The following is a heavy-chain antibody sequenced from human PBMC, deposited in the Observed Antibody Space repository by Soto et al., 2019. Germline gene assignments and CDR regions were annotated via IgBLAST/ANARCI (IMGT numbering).Heavy chain of an antibody. J-gene: IGHJ5*02. CDR3: ARDVGLLWFGELLNWFDP. CDR2: IWYDGSNK. V-gene: IGHV3-33*01. CDR1: GFTFSSYG. Sequence: GGSLRLSCAASGFTFSSYGMHWVRQAPCKGLEWVAVIWYDGSNKYYADSVKGRFTISRDNSKNTLYLQMNSLRAEDTAVYYCARDVGLLWFGELLNWFDPWGQGTLVTVSS. D-gene: IGHD3-10*01.